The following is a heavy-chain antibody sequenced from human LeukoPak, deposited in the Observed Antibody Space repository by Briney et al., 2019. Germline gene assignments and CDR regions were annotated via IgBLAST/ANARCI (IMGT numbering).Heavy chain of an antibody. CDR3: ARDHSRQGGY. D-gene: IGHD3-16*01. Sequence: ASVKVSCKASGGTFSSYAINWVRQAPGQGLEWMGRINPNSGGTNYAQKFQGRVTMTRDTSISTAYMELSRLRSDDTAVYYCARDHSRQGGYWGQGTLVTVSS. CDR2: INPNSGGT. CDR1: GGTFSSYA. V-gene: IGHV1-2*06. J-gene: IGHJ4*02.